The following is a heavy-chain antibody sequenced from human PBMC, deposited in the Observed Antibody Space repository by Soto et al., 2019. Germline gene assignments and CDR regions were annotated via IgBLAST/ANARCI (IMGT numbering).Heavy chain of an antibody. V-gene: IGHV3-23*01. CDR2: ISNDGSST. Sequence: PGGSLRLSCVGSEFTFSMTWVRQAPGRGLEWVSMISNDGSSTYYADSVKGRFTISRDNSKKILYLQMNSLRAEDTAVYYCAQGPDAFDIWGQGTMVTVSS. J-gene: IGHJ3*02. CDR1: EFTFS. CDR3: AQGPDAFDI.